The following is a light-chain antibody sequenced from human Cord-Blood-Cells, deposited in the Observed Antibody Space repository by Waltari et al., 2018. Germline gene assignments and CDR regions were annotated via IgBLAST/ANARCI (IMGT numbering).Light chain of an antibody. J-gene: IGLJ1*01. CDR2: DFS. CDR3: CSYAGSYTYV. Sequence: QSALTQPRSVSGSPGQSVNISCTGTSSDVGGYNYVSWYQQHPGKAPKIIIYDFSKRPSGVPDRFSGSKSGNTASLTISGLQAEDEADYYCCSYAGSYTYVFGTGTKVTVL. V-gene: IGLV2-11*01. CDR1: SSDVGGYNY.